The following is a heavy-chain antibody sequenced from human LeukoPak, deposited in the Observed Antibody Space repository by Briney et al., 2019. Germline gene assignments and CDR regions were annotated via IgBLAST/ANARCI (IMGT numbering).Heavy chain of an antibody. CDR2: IIPILGIA. D-gene: IGHD2-2*01. V-gene: IGHV1-69*04. J-gene: IGHJ4*02. CDR3: ARTTPRAAGSISSTSSEFDY. CDR1: GGTFSSYA. Sequence: SVKVSCKASGGTFSSYAISWVRQAPGQGLEWMGRIIPILGIANYAQKFQGRVTISADKTTSTAYMELNSLRSEDTAVYYCARTTPRAAGSISSTSSEFDYWGQGTLVTVSS.